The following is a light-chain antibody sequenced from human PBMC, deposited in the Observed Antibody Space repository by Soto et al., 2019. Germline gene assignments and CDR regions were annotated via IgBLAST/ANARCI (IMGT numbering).Light chain of an antibody. Sequence: DIQMTQSPSFLSASVGDRITISCRASQTVRTFLNWYQHRPGGAPKLLIYSATRLQSGVPSRFSGSGSGTDFTLTISSLQPEDVATYYCQQSYSTPRTFGQGTRLEIK. CDR3: QQSYSTPRT. CDR1: QTVRTF. J-gene: IGKJ5*01. CDR2: SAT. V-gene: IGKV1-39*01.